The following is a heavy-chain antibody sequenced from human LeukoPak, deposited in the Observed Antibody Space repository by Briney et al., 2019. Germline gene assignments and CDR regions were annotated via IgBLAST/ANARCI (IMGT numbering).Heavy chain of an antibody. CDR2: IRYDGSNK. V-gene: IGHV3-30*02. Sequence: GGSLRLSCAASGFTFSSYGMHWVRQAPGKGLEWVAFIRYDGSNKYYADSVKGRFTIYRDNSKNTLYLQMNSLRAEDTAVYYCAKDQGDYYDSSGYYYGFDYWGQGTLVTVSS. J-gene: IGHJ4*02. CDR1: GFTFSSYG. D-gene: IGHD3-22*01. CDR3: AKDQGDYYDSSGYYYGFDY.